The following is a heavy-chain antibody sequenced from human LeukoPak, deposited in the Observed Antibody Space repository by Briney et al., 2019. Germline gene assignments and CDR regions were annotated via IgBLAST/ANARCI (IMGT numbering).Heavy chain of an antibody. Sequence: SETLSLTCAVYGGSFSGYYWSWIRQPPGKGLEWIGEINHSGSTNYIPSLKSRVTISVGTSKNQFSLKLSSVTAADTAVYYCARGRSQIYYFDYWGQGTLVTVSS. J-gene: IGHJ4*02. CDR1: GGSFSGYY. V-gene: IGHV4-34*01. CDR3: ARGRSQIYYFDY. D-gene: IGHD2-15*01. CDR2: INHSGST.